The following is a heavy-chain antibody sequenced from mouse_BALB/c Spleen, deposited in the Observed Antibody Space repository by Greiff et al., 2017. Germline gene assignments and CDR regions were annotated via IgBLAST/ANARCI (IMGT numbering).Heavy chain of an antibody. J-gene: IGHJ1*01. Sequence: EVKLMESGGGLVKPGGSLKLSCAASGFTFSDYYMYWVRQTPEKRLEWVATISDGGSYTYYPDSVKGRFTISRDNAKNNLYLQMSSLKSEDTAMYYCAREGEGNWYFDVWGAGTTVTVSS. V-gene: IGHV5-4*02. CDR2: ISDGGSYT. CDR1: GFTFSDYY. CDR3: AREGEGNWYFDV.